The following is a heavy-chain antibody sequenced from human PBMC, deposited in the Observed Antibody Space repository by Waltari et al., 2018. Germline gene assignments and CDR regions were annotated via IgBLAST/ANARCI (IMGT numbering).Heavy chain of an antibody. J-gene: IGHJ4*02. CDR3: ARDRGGGGDY. Sequence: QVQLQESGPGLVKPSQTLSLTCTVSGGSISSGGYYWSWIRQHPGKGLEWIGYIYHSGSTYYNPSLKSRVTIAVDRSKNQFSLKLSSVTAADTAVYYCARDRGGGGDYWGQGTLVTVSS. CDR1: GGSISSGGYY. V-gene: IGHV4-31*03. D-gene: IGHD2-21*01. CDR2: IYHSGST.